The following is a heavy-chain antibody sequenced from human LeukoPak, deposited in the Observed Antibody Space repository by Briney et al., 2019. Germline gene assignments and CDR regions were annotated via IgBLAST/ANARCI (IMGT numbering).Heavy chain of an antibody. CDR2: ISAYNGNT. Sequence: ASVKVSCKASGYTFTSYDINWVRQATGQGLEWMGWISAYNGNTNYAQKLQGRVTMTTDTSTSTAYMELRSLRSDDTAVYYCARGMGYYDSSGYNLWGQGTLVTVSS. CDR1: GYTFTSYD. V-gene: IGHV1-18*01. D-gene: IGHD3-22*01. CDR3: ARGMGYYDSSGYNL. J-gene: IGHJ4*02.